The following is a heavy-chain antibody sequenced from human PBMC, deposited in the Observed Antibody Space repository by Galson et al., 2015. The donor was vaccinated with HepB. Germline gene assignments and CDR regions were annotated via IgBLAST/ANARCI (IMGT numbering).Heavy chain of an antibody. Sequence: SLRLSCAASGFTFSSYAMSWVRQAPGKGPEWVSAISGSGGSTYYADSVKGRFTISRDNSKNTLYLQMNSLRAEDTAVYYCTKGGDFWSGYLDYWGQGTLVTVSS. CDR2: ISGSGGST. V-gene: IGHV3-23*01. CDR1: GFTFSSYA. CDR3: TKGGDFWSGYLDY. J-gene: IGHJ4*02. D-gene: IGHD3-3*01.